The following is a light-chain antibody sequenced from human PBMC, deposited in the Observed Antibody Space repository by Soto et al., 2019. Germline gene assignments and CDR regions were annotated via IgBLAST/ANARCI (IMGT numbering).Light chain of an antibody. CDR1: QSVSSSD. Sequence: VLTQSPGTLSVSPGERAIRSCRASQSVSSSDLAWYQQQPGQAPRLLISGASGRATGIPDRFSASGSGTDFTLTISRLEPEDFAVYYCQQRGNWPPTWTFGQGTKVDIK. CDR3: QQRGNWPPTWT. V-gene: IGKV3D-20*02. J-gene: IGKJ1*01. CDR2: GAS.